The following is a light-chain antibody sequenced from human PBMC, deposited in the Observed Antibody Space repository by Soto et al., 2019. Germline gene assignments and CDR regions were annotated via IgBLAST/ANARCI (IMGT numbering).Light chain of an antibody. J-gene: IGKJ2*01. CDR1: QRISSW. V-gene: IGKV1-5*01. CDR2: DAS. CDR3: QQYNSYLYT. Sequence: DIQMTQSPSPLSASVGDRVTITCRASQRISSWLAWYQQKPGKAPKLLIYDASSLESGVPSRFSGSGSGTEFNLTISSLQPDDFATYYGQQYNSYLYTVGQGTKLDIK.